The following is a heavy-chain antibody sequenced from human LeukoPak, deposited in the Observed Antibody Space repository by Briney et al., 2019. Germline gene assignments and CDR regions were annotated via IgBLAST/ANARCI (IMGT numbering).Heavy chain of an antibody. CDR1: GGSISSGGYY. V-gene: IGHV4-31*03. CDR2: IYYSGST. Sequence: PSETLSLTCTVSGGSISSGGYYWSWIRLHPGKGLEWIGYIYYSGSTYYNPSLKSRVTISVDTSKNQFSLKLSSVTAADTAVYYCARAGTDFWSGYYLFDYWGQGTLVTVSS. J-gene: IGHJ4*02. CDR3: ARAGTDFWSGYYLFDY. D-gene: IGHD3-3*01.